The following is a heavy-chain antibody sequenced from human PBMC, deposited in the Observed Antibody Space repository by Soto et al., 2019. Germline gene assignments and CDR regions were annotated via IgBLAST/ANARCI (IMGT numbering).Heavy chain of an antibody. CDR3: AHTQLTTGANAFDV. CDR1: GFSLSTLGAG. V-gene: IGHV2-5*02. Sequence: QITLKESGPTLVKPTQVPTLTCSFSGFSLSTLGAGVGWVRQPPGKALEWLALIYWDDDRQYSPSLKTRLTITKDTSKNQVVLTLTNMDPVDTGTYFCAHTQLTTGANAFDVWGQGTIVTVSS. CDR2: IYWDDDR. J-gene: IGHJ3*01. D-gene: IGHD1-1*01.